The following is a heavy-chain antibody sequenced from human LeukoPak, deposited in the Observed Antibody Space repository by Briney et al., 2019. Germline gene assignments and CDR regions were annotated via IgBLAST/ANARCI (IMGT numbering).Heavy chain of an antibody. D-gene: IGHD2-15*01. V-gene: IGHV5-51*01. Sequence: GESLKISCKGSGYSFSDYWIGWVAQMPGTRLEWVGIIFRGHFEHKYSPSFQGQVIISVDKSIDTAYLQWTRLQASDTAMYYCARHGLEGSRGGMCYRSFQYYGMDVWGQGTTVPVSS. CDR2: IFRGHFEH. J-gene: IGHJ6*02. CDR1: GYSFSDYW. CDR3: ARHGLEGSRGGMCYRSFQYYGMDV.